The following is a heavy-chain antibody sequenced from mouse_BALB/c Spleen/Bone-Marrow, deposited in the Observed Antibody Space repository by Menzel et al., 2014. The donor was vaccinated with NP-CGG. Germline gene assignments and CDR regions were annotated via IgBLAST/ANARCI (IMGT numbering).Heavy chain of an antibody. CDR3: ARGDYRFDEGYFDC. CDR1: GYSFTGYF. CDR2: INPYNGDT. Sequence: VQLKESGPELVKPGASVKISCKASGYSFTGYFMNWVMQSHGKSLEWIGRINPYNGDTFYNQKFKGKAILIVDKSSSTAHMELRSLASEDSAVYYCARGDYRFDEGYFDCWGQGTSLTVSS. D-gene: IGHD2-14*01. V-gene: IGHV1-20*02. J-gene: IGHJ2*02.